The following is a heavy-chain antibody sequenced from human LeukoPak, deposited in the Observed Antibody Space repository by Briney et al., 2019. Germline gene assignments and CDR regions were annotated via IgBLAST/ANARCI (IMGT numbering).Heavy chain of an antibody. Sequence: SETLSLTCTVSGGSISNYYWSWIRQPAGKGLEWIGRIYTSGSTNYNPSLKSRVTTSVDTSKNQFSLKLRSVTAADTAVYYCAHSGYDLYSYYFDYWGQGTLVTVSS. V-gene: IGHV4-4*07. CDR2: IYTSGST. J-gene: IGHJ4*02. CDR3: AHSGYDLYSYYFDY. CDR1: GGSISNYY. D-gene: IGHD5-12*01.